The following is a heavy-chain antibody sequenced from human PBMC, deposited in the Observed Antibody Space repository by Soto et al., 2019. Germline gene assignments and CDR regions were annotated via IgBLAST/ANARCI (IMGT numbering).Heavy chain of an antibody. J-gene: IGHJ4*02. CDR2: IYHTGRT. CDR3: ASLVNEQHEYLDH. V-gene: IGHV4-39*01. Sequence: QLQLQESGPRLLKPSETLSLTCTVSGGSIITSAYYWAWFSQAPGEGLEWIATIYHTGRTYYNAPLNSRVTISVDTSRNQFSLMLNSVTAADTAVFYCASLVNEQHEYLDHWGQGILVTVS. D-gene: IGHD6-6*01. CDR1: GGSIITSAYY.